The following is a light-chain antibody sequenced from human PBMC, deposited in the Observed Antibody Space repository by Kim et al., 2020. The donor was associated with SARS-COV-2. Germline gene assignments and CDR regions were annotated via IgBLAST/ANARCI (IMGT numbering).Light chain of an antibody. V-gene: IGKV1-27*01. CDR2: AAS. J-gene: IGKJ1*01. CDR3: QKYNSATWT. CDR1: QDIANA. Sequence: ASIGDRVTITCRASQDIANALAWYQQKPGKVPQVLFYAASTVQSGVPSRFSGSGSGTEFTLTIGSLQTEDVATYYCQKYNSATWTFGPGTKVEIK.